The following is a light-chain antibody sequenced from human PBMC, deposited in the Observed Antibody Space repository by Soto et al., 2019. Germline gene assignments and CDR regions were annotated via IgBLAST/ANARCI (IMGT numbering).Light chain of an antibody. Sequence: QSVLTQPPSASGTPGQGVTISCSGSSSNIGSNTVTWYRQFPGTAPKLLIQRNNQRPSGVPARFSGSKSGTSASLAISGLRSEDEADYYCGGWDDSLSGPVFGGGTKVTVL. CDR3: GGWDDSLSGPV. CDR1: SSNIGSNT. CDR2: RNN. V-gene: IGLV1-47*01. J-gene: IGLJ2*01.